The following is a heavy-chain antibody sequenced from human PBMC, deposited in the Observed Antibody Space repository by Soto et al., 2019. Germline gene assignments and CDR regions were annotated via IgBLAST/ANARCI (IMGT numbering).Heavy chain of an antibody. D-gene: IGHD3-16*02. J-gene: IGHJ6*02. V-gene: IGHV1-69*13. CDR3: ARGRRMITYGGVIAEEDYYYYYGMDV. Sequence: SVKVSCKASGGTFSSYAISWVRQAPGQGLEWMGGIIPIFGTANYAQKFQGRVTITADESTSTAYMELSSLRSEDTAVYYCARGRRMITYGGVIAEEDYYYYYGMDVWGQGTTVTVSS. CDR1: GGTFSSYA. CDR2: IIPIFGTA.